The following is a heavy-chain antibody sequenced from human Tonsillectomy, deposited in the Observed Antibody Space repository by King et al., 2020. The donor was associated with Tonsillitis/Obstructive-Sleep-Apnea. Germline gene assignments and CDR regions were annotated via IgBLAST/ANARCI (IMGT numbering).Heavy chain of an antibody. V-gene: IGHV3-7*01. CDR1: RFTFSSYW. Sequence: VQLVESGGGLVQPGGSLRLSCAASRFTFSSYWMSWVRQAPGKGLEWVANIKQDGSEKYYVDSVKGRFTISRDNAKKSLYLQMNSLRAEDTAVYYCAGEQYYDCWSSFHTNWFDPWGQGTLVTVSS. CDR3: AGEQYYDCWSSFHTNWFDP. J-gene: IGHJ5*02. CDR2: IKQDGSEK. D-gene: IGHD3-3*01.